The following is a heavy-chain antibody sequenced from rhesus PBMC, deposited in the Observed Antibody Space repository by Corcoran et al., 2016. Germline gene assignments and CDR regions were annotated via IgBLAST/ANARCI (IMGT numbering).Heavy chain of an antibody. CDR1: GGSIPSPYY. CDR3: ATRPSSVALDS. V-gene: IGHV4-143*01. CDR2: IYGDSATA. Sequence: QMPLQESGPGLVKPSETLSLTCTVSGGSIPSPYYLTWLRQPPGKGLEWIAYIYGDSATAYYHPSLMRRVTISKDTSRNQFSLILTAVTAADAAMYYCATRPSSVALDSWGQGVFVTVSS. D-gene: IGHD2-15*01. J-gene: IGHJ6*01.